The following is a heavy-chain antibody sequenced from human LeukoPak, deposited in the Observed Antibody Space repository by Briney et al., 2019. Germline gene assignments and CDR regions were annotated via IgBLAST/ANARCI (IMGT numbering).Heavy chain of an antibody. CDR2: IYSGGST. CDR1: GFTVSSNY. Sequence: GGSLRLSCAASGFTVSSNYMSWVRQAPGKGLEWVSVIYSGGSTYYADSVRGRFTISRDNSKNTLYLQMNSLRAEDTAVYYCASPASHLISSGYYYVSWGQGTLVTVSS. V-gene: IGHV3-66*02. D-gene: IGHD3-22*01. J-gene: IGHJ5*02. CDR3: ASPASHLISSGYYYVS.